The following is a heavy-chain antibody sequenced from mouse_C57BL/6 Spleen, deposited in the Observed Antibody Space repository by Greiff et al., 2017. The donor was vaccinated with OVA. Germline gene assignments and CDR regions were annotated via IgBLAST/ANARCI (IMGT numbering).Heavy chain of an antibody. CDR2: IYPGSGST. CDR1: GYTFTSYW. Sequence: VHVKQPGAELVKPGASVKMSCKASGYTFTSYWITWVKQRPGQGLEWIGDIYPGSGSTNYNEKFKSKATLTVDTSSSTAYMQLSSLTSEDSAVYYCARAGLYDGYYFDYWGQGTTLTVSS. D-gene: IGHD2-3*01. J-gene: IGHJ2*01. CDR3: ARAGLYDGYYFDY. V-gene: IGHV1-55*01.